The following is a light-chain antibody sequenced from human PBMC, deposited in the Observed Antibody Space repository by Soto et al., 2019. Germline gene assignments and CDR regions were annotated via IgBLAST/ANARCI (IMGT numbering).Light chain of an antibody. CDR3: QQCYSRPRT. J-gene: IGKJ1*01. V-gene: IGKV1-5*03. CDR2: KAS. CDR1: QTISSW. Sequence: DIQMTQSPSTLSGSVGDRVTITCRASQTISSWLAWYQQKPGKAPKFLIYKASTLKSGVPSRFSGSGSGTDFTLTISSLQPEDFATYFCQQCYSRPRTFGQGTKVDIK.